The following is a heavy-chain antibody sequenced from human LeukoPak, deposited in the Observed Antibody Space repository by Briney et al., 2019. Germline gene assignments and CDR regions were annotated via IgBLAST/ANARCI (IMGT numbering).Heavy chain of an antibody. V-gene: IGHV4-34*01. CDR2: INHSGST. Sequence: PSETLSLTCAVYGGSFSGYYWSWIRQPPGKGLEWIGEINHSGSTNHNPSLKSRVTISVDTSKNQFSLKLSSVTAADTAVYYCARRMIVAPEYFDYWGQGTLVTVSS. CDR1: GGSFSGYY. D-gene: IGHD3-22*01. J-gene: IGHJ4*02. CDR3: ARRMIVAPEYFDY.